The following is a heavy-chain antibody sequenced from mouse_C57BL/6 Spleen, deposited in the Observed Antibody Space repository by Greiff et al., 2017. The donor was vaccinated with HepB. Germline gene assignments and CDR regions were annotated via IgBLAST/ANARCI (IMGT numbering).Heavy chain of an antibody. CDR2: IWTGGGT. D-gene: IGHD1-1*01. Sequence: VQRVESGPGLVAPSQSLSITCTVSGFSLTSYAISWVRQPPGKGLEWLGVIWTGGGTNYNSALKSRLSISKDNSKSQVFLKMNSLQTDDTARYYCARKEGSSYDYYAMDYWGQGTSVTVSS. J-gene: IGHJ4*01. V-gene: IGHV2-9-1*01. CDR3: ARKEGSSYDYYAMDY. CDR1: GFSLTSYA.